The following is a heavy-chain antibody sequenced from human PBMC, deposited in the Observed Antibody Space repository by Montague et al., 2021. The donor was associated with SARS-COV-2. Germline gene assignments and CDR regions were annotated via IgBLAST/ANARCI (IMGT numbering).Heavy chain of an antibody. CDR2: IYTSGST. V-gene: IGHV4-61*02. CDR3: ARGSFGVGAFDI. CDR1: GGSISSGSYY. Sequence: TLSLTCSVSGGSISSGSYYWSWIRQPAGKGLEWIGLIYTSGSTNYNPSLKSRVTMSLDTSKNQFSLKLRSVTAADTAVYYCARGSFGVGAFDIWGQGTMVTVSS. D-gene: IGHD1-26*01. J-gene: IGHJ3*02.